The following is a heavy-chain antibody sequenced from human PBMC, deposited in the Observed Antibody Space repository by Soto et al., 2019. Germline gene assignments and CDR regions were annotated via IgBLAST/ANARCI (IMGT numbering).Heavy chain of an antibody. Sequence: QVHLVQSGGGVVQPGRSLRLSCAASGFAFNTYSMHWVRQAPGRGLEWVAVISYDGSNKFYADSVKGRFTISRDNSKNTLYLEMNSLRGEDTAVYYCAKVSPMGYFFDFRGQGTLVTVSS. CDR3: AKVSPMGYFFDF. CDR1: GFAFNTYS. J-gene: IGHJ4*02. CDR2: ISYDGSNK. V-gene: IGHV3-30-3*01.